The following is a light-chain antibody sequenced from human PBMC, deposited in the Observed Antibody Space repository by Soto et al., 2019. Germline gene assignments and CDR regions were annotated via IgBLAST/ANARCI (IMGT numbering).Light chain of an antibody. CDR2: AAS. CDR3: QQSDSSPRT. CDR1: QSISDY. J-gene: IGKJ4*01. Sequence: DILMTQSPSSLSASVGDRVTITCRASQSISDYLHWYQVKPGKAPKLLIYAASSLQSGVPSRFSGSGSGTDFTLTISSLQPEDFATYYCQQSDSSPRTFGEGTKVEIK. V-gene: IGKV1-39*01.